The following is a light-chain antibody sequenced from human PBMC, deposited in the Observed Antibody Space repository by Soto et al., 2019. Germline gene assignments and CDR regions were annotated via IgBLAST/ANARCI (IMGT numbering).Light chain of an antibody. CDR3: QQTSSNRLS. CDR2: GTS. V-gene: IGKV1-39*01. Sequence: NWYQQVRGKAPKLLIQGTSTLQSGVPSRFSGTGSGTDFTLTISSLQPEDCATYYCQQTSSNRLSFGGGTKVDIK. J-gene: IGKJ4*01.